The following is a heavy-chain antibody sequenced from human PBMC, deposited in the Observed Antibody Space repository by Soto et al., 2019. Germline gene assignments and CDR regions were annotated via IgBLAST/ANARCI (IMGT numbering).Heavy chain of an antibody. Sequence: GGSLRLSCAASGFTFSTYAMHWVRQAPGKGLEWVAVISYDGSNKYYADSVKGRFTISRDNSKNTLYLQMNSLRADDTAVYYCARVSDCSGYYLLFYFYYWGKGTLVPVSS. CDR1: GFTFSTYA. CDR2: ISYDGSNK. J-gene: IGHJ4*02. D-gene: IGHD3-22*01. V-gene: IGHV3-30-3*01. CDR3: ARVSDCSGYYLLFYFYY.